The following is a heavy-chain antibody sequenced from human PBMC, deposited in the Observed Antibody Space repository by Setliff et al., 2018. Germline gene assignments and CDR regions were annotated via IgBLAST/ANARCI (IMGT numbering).Heavy chain of an antibody. D-gene: IGHD4-4*01. CDR3: GRDDDTTSHYSILNF. V-gene: IGHV3-23*01. CDR2: ITVSGHTT. J-gene: IGHJ3*01. CDR1: AFTFNKYA. Sequence: GGSLRLSCAASAFTFNKYAVTWLRQAPGKGLEWVSSITVSGHTTYADSVEGRFSISRDNSRNTVFLQMDSLRAEDTALYYCGRDDDTTSHYSILNFWGQGTMVTVSS.